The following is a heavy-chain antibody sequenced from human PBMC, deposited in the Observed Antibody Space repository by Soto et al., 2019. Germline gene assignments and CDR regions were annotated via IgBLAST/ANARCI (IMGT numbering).Heavy chain of an antibody. V-gene: IGHV1-69*01. D-gene: IGHD3-3*01. J-gene: IGHJ4*02. CDR2: IILTSGTA. Sequence: QVQLVQSGAEVKKPGSSVKVSYKASGGSFSSSAVSWVRQAPGQGLEWMGGIILTSGTANYAQKFQGRVTITADESATTTYMELSSLRSEDTAVYYCAGVAYLDFWTGYYPTDYWGQGTLVAVSS. CDR3: AGVAYLDFWTGYYPTDY. CDR1: GGSFSSSA.